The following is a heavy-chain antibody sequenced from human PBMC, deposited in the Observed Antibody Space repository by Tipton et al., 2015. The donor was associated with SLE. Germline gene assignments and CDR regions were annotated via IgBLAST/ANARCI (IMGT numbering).Heavy chain of an antibody. CDR2: IYPGDSDT. J-gene: IGHJ4*02. V-gene: IGHV5-51*03. Sequence: QSGAEVKKPGESLKISCKGSGYTFTSYWIAWVRQMPGKGLEWMGLIYPGDSDTRYSPSFQGQVTISADKSISTAYLQWSSLKASDSAIYYCATRPIESLSSHLDYWGQGTLVTVSS. CDR3: ATRPIESLSSHLDY. CDR1: GYTFTSYW. D-gene: IGHD2/OR15-2a*01.